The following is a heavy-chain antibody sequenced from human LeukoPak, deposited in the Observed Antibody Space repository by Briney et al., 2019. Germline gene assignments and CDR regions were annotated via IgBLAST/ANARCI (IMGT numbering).Heavy chain of an antibody. V-gene: IGHV4-59*12. CDR1: GGSISSYY. CDR3: ARDGHYDFWSGYYTGIWFDP. J-gene: IGHJ5*02. CDR2: IYYSGST. D-gene: IGHD3-3*01. Sequence: PSETLSLTCIVSGGSISSYYWSWVWQPPGKGLEWIGDIYYSGSTYYNPSLKSRVTISVDRSKNKFSLKLSSVTAADTAVYYCARDGHYDFWSGYYTGIWFDPWGQGTLVTVSS.